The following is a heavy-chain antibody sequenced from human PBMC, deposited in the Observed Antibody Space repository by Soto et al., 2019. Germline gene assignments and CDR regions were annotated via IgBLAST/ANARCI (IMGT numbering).Heavy chain of an antibody. V-gene: IGHV1-3*01. D-gene: IGHD4-17*01. CDR1: GYTFINYG. J-gene: IGHJ4*02. Sequence: QIQLVQSGAEVKKPGASVKVSCKASGYTFINYGIHWVRQAPGQRLEWMGWINAGNGDTKYSQKFQGRVTMTRDTSADSAYLELSSLRFEDTAAYYCARDPLTTVTSMVDYWGQGTLVTVSS. CDR2: INAGNGDT. CDR3: ARDPLTTVTSMVDY.